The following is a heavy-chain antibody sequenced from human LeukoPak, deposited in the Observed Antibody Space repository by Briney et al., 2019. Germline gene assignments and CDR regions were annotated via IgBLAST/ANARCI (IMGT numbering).Heavy chain of an antibody. Sequence: AGGSLRLSCAASGFTFSNYWMTWVRQAPGKGLEWVANMKQDGSEKYYVDSVKGRFTISRDNSKNTLYLQMNSLRAEDTAVYYCAKVRYCSSTSCYIGEFDPWGQGTLVTVSS. CDR3: AKVRYCSSTSCYIGEFDP. V-gene: IGHV3-7*01. CDR2: MKQDGSEK. J-gene: IGHJ5*02. CDR1: GFTFSNYW. D-gene: IGHD2-2*02.